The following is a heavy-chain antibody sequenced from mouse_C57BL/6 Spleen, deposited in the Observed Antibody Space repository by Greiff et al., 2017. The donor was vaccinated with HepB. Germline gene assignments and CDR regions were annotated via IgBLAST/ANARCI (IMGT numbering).Heavy chain of an antibody. Sequence: DVKLEESGGGLVQPGGSMKLSCAASGFTFSDAWMDWVRQSPEKGLEWVAEIRNKANNHATYYAESEKGRFSISIDDSKSSVDLQMNSVRAEDTGSYYCTRVVSNYGYYAMDYWGQGTSVTVSS. J-gene: IGHJ4*01. CDR3: TRVVSNYGYYAMDY. CDR2: IRNKANNHAT. D-gene: IGHD2-5*01. CDR1: GFTFSDAW. V-gene: IGHV6-6*01.